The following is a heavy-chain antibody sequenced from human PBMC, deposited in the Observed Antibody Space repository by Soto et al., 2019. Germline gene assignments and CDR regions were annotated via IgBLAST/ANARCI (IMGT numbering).Heavy chain of an antibody. J-gene: IGHJ6*03. CDR3: AGPFSGGDYDLDV. Sequence: QVQLVQSGAEVKKPGASVKVSCKASGYTVNSYGITWVRQAPGQGLEWMGWISAYNAKTNYAQKFQGRVTMTTDTSTGTAFLDLRRLTSDDTAVYYCAGPFSGGDYDLDVWCQGTTVTVSS. CDR1: GYTVNSYG. V-gene: IGHV1-18*01. CDR2: ISAYNAKT. D-gene: IGHD6-25*01.